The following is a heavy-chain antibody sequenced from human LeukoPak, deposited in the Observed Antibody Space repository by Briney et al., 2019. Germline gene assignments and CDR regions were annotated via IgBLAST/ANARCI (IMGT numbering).Heavy chain of an antibody. CDR1: GFTFSNYA. J-gene: IGHJ4*02. D-gene: IGHD3-22*01. CDR2: ISGSGGST. Sequence: PGGSLRLSCAAAGFTFSNYAMSWVRQAPGKGLEWVSAISGSGGSTYYADSVKGRFTISRDKSKNTLYLQMNSLRTEDTAVYYCTRDRHNNNYDSRRPDYWGQGTLVTVSS. V-gene: IGHV3-23*01. CDR3: TRDRHNNNYDSRRPDY.